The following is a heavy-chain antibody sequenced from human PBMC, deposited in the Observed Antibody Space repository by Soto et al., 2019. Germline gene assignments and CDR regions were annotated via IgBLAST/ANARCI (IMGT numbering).Heavy chain of an antibody. J-gene: IGHJ3*02. Sequence: SVKVSCQASGGTFSSYAISWVRQAPGQGLEWMGGIIPIFGTANYAQKFQGRVTITADESTRTAYMELSSLRSEDTAVYYCARSRIPAMIVLVIEVRGAFYIWGQGTMVTVSS. V-gene: IGHV1-69*13. CDR2: IIPIFGTA. D-gene: IGHD3-22*01. CDR1: GGTFSSYA. CDR3: ARSRIPAMIVLVIEVRGAFYI.